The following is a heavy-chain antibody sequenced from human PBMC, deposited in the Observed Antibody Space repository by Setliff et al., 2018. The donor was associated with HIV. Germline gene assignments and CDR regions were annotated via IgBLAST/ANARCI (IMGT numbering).Heavy chain of an antibody. D-gene: IGHD5-18*01. V-gene: IGHV1-2*06. CDR3: ARTLPQYTNLFDY. Sequence: ASVKVSCKTSGYTFTAYYIYWVRQAPGHGLELMGRIHPNTGSTNYAQKFQGRVTMTRDTSISTAYMELSRLRSDDTAVYYCARTLPQYTNLFDYWGQGTLVTVSS. J-gene: IGHJ4*02. CDR1: GYTFTAYY. CDR2: IHPNTGST.